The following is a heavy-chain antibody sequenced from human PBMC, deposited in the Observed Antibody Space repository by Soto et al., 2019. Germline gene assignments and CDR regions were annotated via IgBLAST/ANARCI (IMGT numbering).Heavy chain of an antibody. V-gene: IGHV3-21*01. CDR1: GFTYNTYS. CDR3: ARVHDYGLTNRFDP. D-gene: IGHD4-17*01. J-gene: IGHJ5*02. CDR2: ISSSSSYI. Sequence: EVQLVESGGGLVKPGGSPRLSCAASGFTYNTYSMNWVRQAPGKGLEWVSSISSSSSYIYYADSVKGRFTISRDNAKNSLYLQMNSLRAEDTAVYYCARVHDYGLTNRFDPWGQGTLVTVSS.